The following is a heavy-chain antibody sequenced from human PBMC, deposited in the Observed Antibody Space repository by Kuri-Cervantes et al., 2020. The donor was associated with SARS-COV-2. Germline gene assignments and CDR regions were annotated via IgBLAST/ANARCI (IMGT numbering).Heavy chain of an antibody. CDR2: IYYSGST. CDR3: ARTKYNNSWYEYAFDI. D-gene: IGHD6-13*01. Sequence: ESLKISCTVSGGSISNYYWSWIRQPPGKGLEWIGYIYYSGSTTYNPSLKSRVTISVDTSKNQFSLQLTSVTAADTAVYYCARTKYNNSWYEYAFDIWGQGTMVTVSS. J-gene: IGHJ3*02. CDR1: GGSISNYY. V-gene: IGHV4-59*12.